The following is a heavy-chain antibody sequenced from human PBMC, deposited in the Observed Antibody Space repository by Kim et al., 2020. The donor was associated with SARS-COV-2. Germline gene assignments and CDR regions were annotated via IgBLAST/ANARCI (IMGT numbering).Heavy chain of an antibody. CDR1: GFTVTTYW. CDR3: ASDTVLYGLDV. V-gene: IGHV3-74*01. CDR2: IKSEGTGI. D-gene: IGHD4-4*01. Sequence: GGSLRLSCAASGFTVTTYWMHWVRQAPGKGLVWVSRIKSEGTGISYEDSVKGRFTISRDNANNTLYLQMDNLREEDTAVYYCASDTVLYGLDVWGQGTTVTVSS. J-gene: IGHJ6*02.